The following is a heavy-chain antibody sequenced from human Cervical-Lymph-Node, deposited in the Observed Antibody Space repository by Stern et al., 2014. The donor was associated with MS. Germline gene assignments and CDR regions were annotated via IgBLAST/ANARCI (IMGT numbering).Heavy chain of an antibody. Sequence: EVQLLGSGGGVIQPGGSLRLSCTASGFTVSRDYMTWVRQAPGKGLEWVSVITNVGSTFYTDSVKGRFTISRDDSKNTVYLHMTSLRAEDTAMYYCARDTSSPERSDWWGQGTLVTVSS. J-gene: IGHJ4*02. D-gene: IGHD1-1*01. CDR1: GFTVSRDY. CDR3: ARDTSSPERSDW. V-gene: IGHV3-53*01. CDR2: ITNVGST.